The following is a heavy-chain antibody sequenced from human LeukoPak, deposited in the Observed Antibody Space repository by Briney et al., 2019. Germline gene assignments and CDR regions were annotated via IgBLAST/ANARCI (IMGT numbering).Heavy chain of an antibody. V-gene: IGHV4-39*01. CDR3: ARHLLGITIFGVVSGGYFDY. D-gene: IGHD3-3*01. Sequence: SETLSLTCTVSGGSISSSSYSWGWIRQPPGKGLEWIGSIYYSGSTYHNPSLKSRVTISVDTSKNQFSLKLSSVTAADTAVYYCARHLLGITIFGVVSGGYFDYWGQGTLVTVSS. J-gene: IGHJ4*02. CDR2: IYYSGST. CDR1: GGSISSSSYS.